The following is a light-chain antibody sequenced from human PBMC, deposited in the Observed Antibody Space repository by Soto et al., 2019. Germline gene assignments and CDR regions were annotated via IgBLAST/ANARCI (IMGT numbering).Light chain of an antibody. CDR2: AAC. Sequence: DIQMTQSPSSVSASVGDRVTITCRASQGVGSWFAWYQQKPGKATKLLISAACSLQNGVPSTFTGSGFGRVFILNIISLQTEDFSTFYCQLANRLLFTFGPGTKVDIK. CDR3: QLANRLLFT. V-gene: IGKV1-12*01. J-gene: IGKJ3*01. CDR1: QGVGSW.